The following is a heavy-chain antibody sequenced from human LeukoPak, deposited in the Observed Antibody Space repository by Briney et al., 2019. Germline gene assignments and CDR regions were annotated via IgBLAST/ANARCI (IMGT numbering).Heavy chain of an antibody. CDR3: AKDTGSYRVGAFDI. Sequence: GGSLRLSCAASGFTFSSYAMHWVRQAPGKGLEWVAVISYDGSNKYYADSVKGRFTISRDNSKNTLYLQMNSLRAEDTALYYCAKDTGSYRVGAFDIWGQGTMVTVSS. V-gene: IGHV3-30-3*01. CDR2: ISYDGSNK. D-gene: IGHD1-26*01. CDR1: GFTFSSYA. J-gene: IGHJ3*02.